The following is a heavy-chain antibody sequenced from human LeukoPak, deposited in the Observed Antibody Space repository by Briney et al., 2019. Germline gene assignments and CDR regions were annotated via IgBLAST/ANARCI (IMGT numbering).Heavy chain of an antibody. J-gene: IGHJ4*02. D-gene: IGHD6-13*01. CDR2: VSISSGTI. CDR3: AKAPRAAADTSGYFDY. V-gene: IGHV3-48*01. CDR1: GFTFSGHN. Sequence: PGGSLRLSCAASGFTFSGHNMNWVRQAPGKGLEWISFVSISSGTIYYADSVKGRFRISRDNSKNTLYLQMNSLRAEDTAVYYCAKAPRAAADTSGYFDYWGQGTLVTVSS.